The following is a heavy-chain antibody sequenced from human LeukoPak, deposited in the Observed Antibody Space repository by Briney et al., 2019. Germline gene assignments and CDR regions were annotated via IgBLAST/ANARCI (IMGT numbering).Heavy chain of an antibody. J-gene: IGHJ4*02. D-gene: IGHD3-10*01. V-gene: IGHV4-34*01. CDR1: GGSFSGYY. CDR3: ASDYASVA. CDR2: INHSGST. Sequence: SETLSLTCAVYGGSFSGYYWSWIRQPPGKGLEWIGEINHSGSTNYNPSLKSRVTISVDTSKKQFSLKLSSVTAADTAAYYCASDYASVAWGQGTLVTVSS.